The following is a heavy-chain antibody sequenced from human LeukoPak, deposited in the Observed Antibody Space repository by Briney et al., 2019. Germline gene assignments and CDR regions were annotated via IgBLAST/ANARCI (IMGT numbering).Heavy chain of an antibody. CDR3: ARDLLTGDCGAKYYYYGMDV. V-gene: IGHV3-33*01. Sequence: GGSLRLSCAASGFTFSSYGMHWVRQAPGKGLEWVAVIWYDGSNKYYADSVKGRFTISRDNSKNTLYLQMNSLRAEDTAVYYCARDLLTGDCGAKYYYYGMDVWGQGTTVTVSS. D-gene: IGHD2-21*02. CDR1: GFTFSSYG. J-gene: IGHJ6*02. CDR2: IWYDGSNK.